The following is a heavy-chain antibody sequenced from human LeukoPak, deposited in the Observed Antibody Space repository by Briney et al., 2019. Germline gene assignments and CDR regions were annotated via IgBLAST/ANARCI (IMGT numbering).Heavy chain of an antibody. J-gene: IGHJ4*02. D-gene: IGHD6-13*01. CDR2: ISWNSGSI. V-gene: IGHV3-9*01. CDR1: GFTFEDYA. CDR3: ARDQYSSSSAEGPTPDY. Sequence: PGGSLRLSCAASGFTFEDYAMHWVRHVPGKGLEWVSGISWNSGSIGYADSVKGRFTISRDNAKNSLYLQMNSLRAEDTAVYYCARDQYSSSSAEGPTPDYWGQGTLVTVSS.